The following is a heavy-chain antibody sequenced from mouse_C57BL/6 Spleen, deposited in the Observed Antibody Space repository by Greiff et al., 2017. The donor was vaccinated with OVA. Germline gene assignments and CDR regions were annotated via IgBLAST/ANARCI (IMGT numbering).Heavy chain of an antibody. CDR1: GFTFSDYY. CDR2: INYDGSST. J-gene: IGHJ4*01. Sequence: EVMLVESEGGLVQPGSSMKLSCTASGFTFSDYYMAWVRQVPEKGLEWVANINYDGSSTYYLDSLKSRFIISRDNAKNILYLQMSSLKSEDTATYYCARDRLGQAMDYWGQGTSVTVSS. CDR3: ARDRLGQAMDY. D-gene: IGHD3-3*01. V-gene: IGHV5-16*01.